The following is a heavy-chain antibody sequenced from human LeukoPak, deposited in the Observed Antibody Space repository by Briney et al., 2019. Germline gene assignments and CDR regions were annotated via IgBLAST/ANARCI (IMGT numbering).Heavy chain of an antibody. CDR2: MNPNSGNT. CDR3: AGAKYSGSYYPFDYYYYGMDV. CDR1: GYTFTSYD. D-gene: IGHD1-26*01. J-gene: IGHJ6*02. Sequence: ASVKVSCKASGYTFTSYDINWVRQATGQGLEWMGWMNPNSGNTGYAQKFQGRVTMTRNTSISTAYMELSSLRSEDTAVYYCAGAKYSGSYYPFDYYYYGMDVWGQGTTVTVSS. V-gene: IGHV1-8*01.